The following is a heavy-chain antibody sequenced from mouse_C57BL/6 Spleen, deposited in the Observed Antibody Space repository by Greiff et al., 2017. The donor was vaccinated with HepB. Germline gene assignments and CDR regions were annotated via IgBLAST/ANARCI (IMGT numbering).Heavy chain of an antibody. J-gene: IGHJ2*01. Sequence: VHVKQSGPELVKPGASVKISCKASGYSFTDYNMNWVKQSNGKSLEWIGVINPNYGTTSYNQKFKGKATLTVDQSSSTAYMQLNSLTSEDSAVYYCARGGLLRGYFDYWGQGTTLTVSS. CDR2: INPNYGTT. CDR1: GYSFTDYN. D-gene: IGHD1-1*01. V-gene: IGHV1-39*01. CDR3: ARGGLLRGYFDY.